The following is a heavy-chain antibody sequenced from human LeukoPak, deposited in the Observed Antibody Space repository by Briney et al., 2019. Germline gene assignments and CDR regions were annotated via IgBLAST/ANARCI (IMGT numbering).Heavy chain of an antibody. V-gene: IGHV1-18*01. J-gene: IGHJ4*02. CDR3: ARGRGTEWELLSVDY. D-gene: IGHD1-26*01. Sequence: ASVKVSCKASGYTFTSYDINWVRQAPGQGLEWMGWISAYNGNTNYAQKLQGRVTMTTDTSTSTAYMELRSLRSDDTAVYYCARGRGTEWELLSVDYWGQGTLVTVSS. CDR2: ISAYNGNT. CDR1: GYTFTSYD.